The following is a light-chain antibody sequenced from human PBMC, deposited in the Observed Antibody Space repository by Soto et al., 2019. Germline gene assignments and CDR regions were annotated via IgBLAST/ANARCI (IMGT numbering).Light chain of an antibody. Sequence: EIVLTQSAATLSLSPGERATVSCSASQSVSSSLAWYQQKPGQAPRLLIYDASNRATGIPARFSGSGSGTDLTLTISSLEPEDFAVYYCQQRSNWPYTFGQGTKLEIK. CDR3: QQRSNWPYT. J-gene: IGKJ2*01. V-gene: IGKV3-11*01. CDR1: QSVSSS. CDR2: DAS.